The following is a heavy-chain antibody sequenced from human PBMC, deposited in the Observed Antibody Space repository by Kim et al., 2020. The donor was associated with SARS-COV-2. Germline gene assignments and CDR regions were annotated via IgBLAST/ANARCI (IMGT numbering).Heavy chain of an antibody. V-gene: IGHV4-34*01. J-gene: IGHJ6*02. D-gene: IGHD3-3*01. CDR3: ARGGYFWSGYYYYYGMDV. Sequence: KSRVTISVDTSKNQFSLKLSSVTAADTAVYYCARGGYFWSGYYYYYGMDVWGQGTTVTVSS.